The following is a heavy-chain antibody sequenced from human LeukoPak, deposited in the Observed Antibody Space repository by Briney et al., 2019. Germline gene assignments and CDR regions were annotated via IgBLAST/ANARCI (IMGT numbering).Heavy chain of an antibody. Sequence: GGSLRLSCAASGFTFSNYWMSWVRQAPGKGLEWVANINQDGGEKSYVDSVEGRFTISRDNAKKSLYLHVNSLRAEDTAAYYCARDIYGGHDYWGQGTLLTVSS. CDR1: GFTFSNYW. J-gene: IGHJ4*02. V-gene: IGHV3-7*04. CDR3: ARDIYGGHDY. D-gene: IGHD2-21*01. CDR2: INQDGGEK.